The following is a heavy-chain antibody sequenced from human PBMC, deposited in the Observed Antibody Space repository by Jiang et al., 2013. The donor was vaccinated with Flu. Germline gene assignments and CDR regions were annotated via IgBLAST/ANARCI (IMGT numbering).Heavy chain of an antibody. Sequence: SVKVSCKASGYTFTGYYMHWVRQAPGQGLEWMGWINPNSGGTNYAQKFQGRVTMTRDTSISTAYMELSRLRSDDTAVYYCARDRSEIYYYDSSGPDYWGQGTLVTVSS. V-gene: IGHV1-2*02. J-gene: IGHJ4*02. CDR2: INPNSGGT. D-gene: IGHD3-22*01. CDR1: GYTFTGYY. CDR3: ARDRSEIYYYDSSGPDY.